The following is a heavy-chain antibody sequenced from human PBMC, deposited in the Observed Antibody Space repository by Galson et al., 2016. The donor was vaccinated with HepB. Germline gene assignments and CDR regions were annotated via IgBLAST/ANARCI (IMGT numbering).Heavy chain of an antibody. CDR1: GLTFSRCD. CDR3: AMGKFDCSGGTCHYYGMDV. CDR2: IGTAGDT. J-gene: IGHJ6*04. D-gene: IGHD2-15*01. V-gene: IGHV3-13*01. Sequence: SLRLSCAASGLTFSRCDMHWVRQATGKGLEWVSAIGTAGDTYYPGSVRGRFTISRENSKNSLYLQMNGLTAGDTAVYYCAMGKFDCSGGTCHYYGMDVWGKGTTVTVSS.